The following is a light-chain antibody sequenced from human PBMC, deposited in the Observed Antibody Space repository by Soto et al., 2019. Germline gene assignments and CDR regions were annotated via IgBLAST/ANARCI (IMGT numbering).Light chain of an antibody. CDR3: SAYTSSSTPYF. CDR1: SRDVGGYNY. CDR2: EVR. J-gene: IGLJ1*01. Sequence: QSALTQPASVSGSPGQSITISCTGTSRDVGGYNYVSWYQPHPGTAPKLMIYEVRNRPSGVSNRFSGSKSGNTASLTISGLQAEDEADYYCSAYTSSSTPYFFGTGTKLTVL. V-gene: IGLV2-14*01.